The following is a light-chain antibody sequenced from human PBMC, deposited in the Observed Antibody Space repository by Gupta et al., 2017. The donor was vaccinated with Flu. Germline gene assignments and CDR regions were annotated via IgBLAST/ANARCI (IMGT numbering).Light chain of an antibody. CDR1: STDIGSYKY. V-gene: IGLV2-14*03. CDR3: SSCTSSTTLV. J-gene: IGLJ2*01. CDR2: DVT. Sequence: SIAISCTGTSTDIGSYKYVSWYQQHPGKAPQLLIYDVTNRPSGVSTRFSGSKSGDTASLTISGLQAEDEADYYCSSCTSSTTLVFGGGIRLTVL.